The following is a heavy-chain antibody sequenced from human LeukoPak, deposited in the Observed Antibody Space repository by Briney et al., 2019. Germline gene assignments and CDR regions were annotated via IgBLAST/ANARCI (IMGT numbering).Heavy chain of an antibody. CDR3: ARDIGLLWFGESEFPADAIDI. CDR1: GGSISNYY. CDR2: IYSSGIT. D-gene: IGHD3-10*01. V-gene: IGHV4-4*07. J-gene: IGHJ3*02. Sequence: SETLALPCTVFGGSISNYYWRWIRQAAGKGLEWIGRIYSSGITNYNPSLKSRGTMSVDTSKNQFSLKPGALTAGVRAVYFFARDIGLLWFGESEFPADAIDIWGQGTMVTVSS.